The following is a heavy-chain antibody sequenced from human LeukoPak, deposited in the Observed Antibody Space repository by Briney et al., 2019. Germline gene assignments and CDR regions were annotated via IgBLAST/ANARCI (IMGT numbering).Heavy chain of an antibody. J-gene: IGHJ6*04. V-gene: IGHV3-48*03. Sequence: GGSLRLSCAASGFTFSSYEMNWVRQAPGKGLEWVSYISSSGSTIYYADSVKGRFTISRDNAKNELYLKMNSLRAEDTAVYYCAELGITMVGGVWGKGTTVTISS. CDR1: GFTFSSYE. D-gene: IGHD3-10*02. CDR2: ISSSGSTI. CDR3: AELGITMVGGV.